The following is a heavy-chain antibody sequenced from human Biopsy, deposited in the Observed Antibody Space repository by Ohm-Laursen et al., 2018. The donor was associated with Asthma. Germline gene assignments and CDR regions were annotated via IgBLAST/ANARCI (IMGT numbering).Heavy chain of an antibody. Sequence: SLRLSCAAFGFTFSSYGMHWVRQAPGKGLEWVAVISYDGSNKYYADSVKGRFTISGDNSKNTLYLQMNSLRAEDTAVYYCARVWQLATLDYWGQGTLVTVSS. D-gene: IGHD6-13*01. CDR2: ISYDGSNK. CDR3: ARVWQLATLDY. CDR1: GFTFSSYG. J-gene: IGHJ4*02. V-gene: IGHV3-30*03.